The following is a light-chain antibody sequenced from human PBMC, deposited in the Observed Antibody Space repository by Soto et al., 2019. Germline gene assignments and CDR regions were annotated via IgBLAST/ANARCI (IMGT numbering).Light chain of an antibody. Sequence: DIKMTQSPSSLSASIGDRVTITCRASQSINNYLNWYQQKPGKAPKLLIYATSSLQSGVPSRFSGSGSGTDFTLTISSLQSEDLAIYYCQEYSDWPTWTFGQGAKVDI. CDR2: ATS. V-gene: IGKV1-39*02. J-gene: IGKJ1*01. CDR3: QEYSDWPTWT. CDR1: QSINNY.